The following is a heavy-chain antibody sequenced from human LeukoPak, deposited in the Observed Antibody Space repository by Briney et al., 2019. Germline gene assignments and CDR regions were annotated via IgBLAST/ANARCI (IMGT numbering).Heavy chain of an antibody. J-gene: IGHJ3*02. CDR3: ARQVATKVTNAVDI. Sequence: ASVKVSCKASGYIFTRYYIHWVRQAPGQGLGWMGIINPGGGTTSYEQKFQGRLTVTRDTSTSTVYMELRSLRSEDTAVYYCARQVATKVTNAVDIWGQGTLVTVSS. CDR2: INPGGGTT. V-gene: IGHV1-46*01. D-gene: IGHD5-18*01. CDR1: GYIFTRYY.